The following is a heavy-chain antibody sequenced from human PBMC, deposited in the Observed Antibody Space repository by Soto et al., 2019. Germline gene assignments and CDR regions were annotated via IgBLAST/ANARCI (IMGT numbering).Heavy chain of an antibody. CDR2: IYYSGST. D-gene: IGHD1-26*01. Sequence: QLQLQESGPGLVKPSETLSLTCTVSGGSISSSSYYWGWIRQPPGKGLEWIGSIYYSGSTYYNPSRKSRVTISVDTSKNQFSLKLSYVNAADTAVYYCARDEGHSGSLIGCWGQGTLGTVSS. CDR3: ARDEGHSGSLIGC. V-gene: IGHV4-39*02. CDR1: GGSISSSSYY. J-gene: IGHJ4*02.